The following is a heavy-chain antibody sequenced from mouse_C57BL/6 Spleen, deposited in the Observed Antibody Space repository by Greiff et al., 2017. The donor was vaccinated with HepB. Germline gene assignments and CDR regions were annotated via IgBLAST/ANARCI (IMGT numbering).Heavy chain of an antibody. CDR3: ARGRTTVYLDY. J-gene: IGHJ2*01. V-gene: IGHV1-54*01. CDR1: GYAFTNYL. CDR2: INPGSGGT. D-gene: IGHD1-1*01. Sequence: VQLQQSGAELVRPGTSVKVSCKASGYAFTNYLIEWVKQRPGQGLEWIGVINPGSGGTNYNEKFKGKATLTADKSSSTAYMQLSSLTSEDSAVYFCARGRTTVYLDYWGQGTTLTVSS.